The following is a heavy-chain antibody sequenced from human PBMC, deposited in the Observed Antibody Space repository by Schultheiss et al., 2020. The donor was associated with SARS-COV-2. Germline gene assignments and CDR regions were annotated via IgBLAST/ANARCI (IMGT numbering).Heavy chain of an antibody. D-gene: IGHD2-15*01. Sequence: GGSLRLSCAASGFTFSSYGMHWVRQAPGKGLEWVAVISYDGSNKYYADSVKGRFTISRDNSKNTLYLQMNSLRAEDTAVYYCAKKGYCSGGSCYDYYYYYMDVWGKGTTVTVSS. J-gene: IGHJ6*03. CDR3: AKKGYCSGGSCYDYYYYYMDV. V-gene: IGHV3-30*18. CDR1: GFTFSSYG. CDR2: ISYDGSNK.